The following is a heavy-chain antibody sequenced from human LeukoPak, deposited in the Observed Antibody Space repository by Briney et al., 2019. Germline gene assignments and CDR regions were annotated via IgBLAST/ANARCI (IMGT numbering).Heavy chain of an antibody. CDR1: GYTFTSYD. CDR3: ARHNYNFDFDY. D-gene: IGHD1-1*01. J-gene: IGHJ4*02. V-gene: IGHV1-2*02. Sequence: GASVKVSCKASGYTFTSYDINWVRQAPGQGLEWMGLIKPNTGGTEYAQKFQGRVTMTRDTSISTAYMELSRLTSDDTAVYFCARHNYNFDFDYWGQGTLVTVSS. CDR2: IKPNTGGT.